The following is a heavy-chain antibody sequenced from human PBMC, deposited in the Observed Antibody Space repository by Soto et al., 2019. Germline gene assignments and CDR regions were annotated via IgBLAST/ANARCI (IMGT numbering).Heavy chain of an antibody. CDR2: IIPILGIA. J-gene: IGHJ6*03. D-gene: IGHD4-17*01. CDR1: GGTFSSYT. CDR3: ARGFSPSDYGDSDFNYYYMDV. Sequence: QVQLVQSGAEVKKPGSSVKVSCKASGGTFSSYTISWVRQAPGQGLEWMGRIIPILGIANYAQKFQGRVTITADKSTSKAYMELSSLRSEDTAVYYCARGFSPSDYGDSDFNYYYMDVWGKGTTVTVSS. V-gene: IGHV1-69*02.